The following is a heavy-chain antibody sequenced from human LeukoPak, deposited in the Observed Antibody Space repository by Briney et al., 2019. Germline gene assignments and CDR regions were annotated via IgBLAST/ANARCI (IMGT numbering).Heavy chain of an antibody. CDR1: GFTFSSYA. J-gene: IGHJ4*02. V-gene: IGHV3-30*04. D-gene: IGHD3-22*01. Sequence: PGGSLRLSCAASGFTFSSYAMHWVRQAPGKGLEGVAVISYDGGNKYYADSVKGRFTISRDNSKNTLYLQMNSLRAEDTAVYYCARDQTYYYDSSGYLFDYWGQGTLVTVSS. CDR3: ARDQTYYYDSSGYLFDY. CDR2: ISYDGGNK.